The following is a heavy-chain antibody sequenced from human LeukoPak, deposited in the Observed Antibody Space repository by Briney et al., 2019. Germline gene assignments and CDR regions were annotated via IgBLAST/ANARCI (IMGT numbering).Heavy chain of an antibody. Sequence: PGASLRLSCAASGFTLSSYAMSWVGQAPGKGLEWVSAISGSGGSTYYADSVKGRFTISRDNSKNTLYLQMNSLRAEDTAVYYCAGTVVGATVYWGQGSLVTVSS. D-gene: IGHD1-26*01. V-gene: IGHV3-23*01. CDR2: ISGSGGST. J-gene: IGHJ4*02. CDR3: AGTVVGATVY. CDR1: GFTLSSYA.